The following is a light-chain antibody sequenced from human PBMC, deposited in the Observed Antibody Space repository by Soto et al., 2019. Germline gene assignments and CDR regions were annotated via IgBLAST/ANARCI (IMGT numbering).Light chain of an antibody. CDR1: QSVSSNY. V-gene: IGKV3-20*01. CDR2: GAS. Sequence: EIVLTQSPGTLSLSPGERATLSCRASQSVSSNYLAWYQQKLGQAPRLLIYGASSRATGIPDRFSGSGSATDFTLTISRLEPEDFAVYYCQQYGGSPLVTFGGGTKVEIK. CDR3: QQYGGSPLVT. J-gene: IGKJ4*01.